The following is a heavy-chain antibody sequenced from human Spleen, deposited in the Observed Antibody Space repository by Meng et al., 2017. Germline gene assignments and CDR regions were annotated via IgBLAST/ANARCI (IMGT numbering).Heavy chain of an antibody. V-gene: IGHV4-4*02. CDR3: ARYVFDSSSLYSNWFDP. CDR2: IHYSGST. CDR1: GGSISSSNW. J-gene: IGHJ5*02. Sequence: QVQLQESGPGLVKPSGTLSLTCAVSGGSISSSNWWSWIRQLPGKGLEWIAYIHYSGSTYYSPSLKSRVTISVDTSKNQLFLKLSSMTAADTAVYYCARYVFDSSSLYSNWFDPWGQGTLVTVSS. D-gene: IGHD3-22*01.